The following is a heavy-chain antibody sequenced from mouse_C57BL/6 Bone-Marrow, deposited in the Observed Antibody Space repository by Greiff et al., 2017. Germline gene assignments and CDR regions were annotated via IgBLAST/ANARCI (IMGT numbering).Heavy chain of an antibody. V-gene: IGHV5-9*01. Sequence: EVQLVESGGGLVKPGGSLKLSCAASGFTFSSYTMSWVRQTPEKRLEWVATISGGGGNTYYPDSVKGRFTISRDNAKNTLYLQMSSLRSEDTALYYCARHVGYYYGSRFADWGQGTLVTVAA. J-gene: IGHJ3*01. CDR2: ISGGGGNT. D-gene: IGHD1-1*01. CDR1: GFTFSSYT. CDR3: ARHVGYYYGSRFAD.